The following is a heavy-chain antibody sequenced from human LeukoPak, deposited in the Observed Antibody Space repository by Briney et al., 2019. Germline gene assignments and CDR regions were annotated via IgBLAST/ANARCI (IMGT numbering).Heavy chain of an antibody. J-gene: IGHJ4*02. CDR1: GFTFSSYV. CDR3: ATDPGTMIVVP. D-gene: IGHD3-22*01. Sequence: SGGSMRLSCAASGFTFSSYVMTWFRQAPGKGLEWVSVISDSGDSTYYADSVKGRFTISRDNSKNTLYLQMSSLRAEDTAVYYCATDPGTMIVVPWGQGTLVPVLS. V-gene: IGHV3-23*01. CDR2: ISDSGDST.